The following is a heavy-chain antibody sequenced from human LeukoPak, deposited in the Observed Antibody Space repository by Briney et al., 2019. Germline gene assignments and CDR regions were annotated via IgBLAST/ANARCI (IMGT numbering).Heavy chain of an antibody. CDR1: EFTFSSYA. V-gene: IGHV3-23*01. CDR3: AKCMAVADDTFDI. Sequence: GGSLRLSCAASEFTFSSYAMSWVRQAPGRGLEWVSAISGSGGSTYYADSVKGRFTISRDNSKNTLYPHMNGLRAEDTAVYYCAKCMAVADDTFDIWGQGTMVTVSS. D-gene: IGHD6-19*01. CDR2: ISGSGGST. J-gene: IGHJ3*02.